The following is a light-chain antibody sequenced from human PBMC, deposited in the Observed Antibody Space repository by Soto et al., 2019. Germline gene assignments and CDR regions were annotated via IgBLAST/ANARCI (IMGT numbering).Light chain of an antibody. Sequence: DIQMTQSPSSLSESIGDRVTITCRASQSIAMYLNWYQQKPGKAPNLLIFGASSLRSEAPTRFSPRESGTDFTLTISSPQPDDVATHYCQQSYRTIPAFGPGPKWKS. J-gene: IGKJ3*01. CDR1: QSIAMY. V-gene: IGKV1-39*01. CDR2: GAS. CDR3: QQSYRTIPA.